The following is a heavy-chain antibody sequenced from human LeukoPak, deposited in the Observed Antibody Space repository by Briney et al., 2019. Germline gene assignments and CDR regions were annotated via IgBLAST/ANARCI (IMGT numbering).Heavy chain of an antibody. CDR1: GGSISSYY. D-gene: IGHD4-17*01. CDR3: ARRGDYGDYWFDP. CDR2: IYTRGST. J-gene: IGHJ5*02. Sequence: PSETLSLTCTVSGGSISSYYGSGIRQPPGEGLEWIGYIYTRGSTNYNPSLKRRVTISVDTSKNQFSLNLSSVTAADTAVYYCARRGDYGDYWFDPWGQGTLVTVSS. V-gene: IGHV4-4*09.